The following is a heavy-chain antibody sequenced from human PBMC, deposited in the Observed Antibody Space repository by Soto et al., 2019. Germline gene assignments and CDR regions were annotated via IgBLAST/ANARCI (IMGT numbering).Heavy chain of an antibody. CDR1: GFTFSSYA. CDR2: ISGSGGST. Sequence: EVQLLESGGGLVQPGGSLRLSCAASGFTFSSYAMSWVRQAPGKGLAWVSAISGSGGSTYYEDSVKGRLTISRDNSKKTLYLQMNSLRAEDTAVYYCAKWPRNERSTIDYWGHGTLVTVSS. CDR3: AKWPRNERSTIDY. J-gene: IGHJ4*01. V-gene: IGHV3-23*01.